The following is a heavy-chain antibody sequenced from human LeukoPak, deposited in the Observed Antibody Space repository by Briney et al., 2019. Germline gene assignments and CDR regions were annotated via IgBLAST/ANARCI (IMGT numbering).Heavy chain of an antibody. CDR1: GGSISSGSYY. J-gene: IGHJ4*02. D-gene: IGHD6-19*01. V-gene: IGHV4-61*02. CDR2: IYTSGST. CDR3: ARDPSGWYDY. Sequence: SETLSLTCTVSGGSISSGSYYWSWIRQPAGKGLEWIGRIYTSGSTNYNPSLKSRVTISVDTSKNQFSLKLSSVTAADTAVYYCARDPSGWYDYWGQGTLVTVPS.